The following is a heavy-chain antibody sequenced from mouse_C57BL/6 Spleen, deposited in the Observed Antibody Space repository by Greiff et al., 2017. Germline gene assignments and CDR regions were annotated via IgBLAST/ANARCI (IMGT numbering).Heavy chain of an antibody. D-gene: IGHD2-4*01. CDR3: ARSNIYYDYDQAY. CDR1: GYTFTSYW. Sequence: QVQLQQSGAELVKPGASVKLSCKASGYTFTSYWMHWVKQRPGQGLEWIGMIHPNSGSTNYNEKFKSKATLTVDKSSSTAYMQLSSLTSEDSAVYYCARSNIYYDYDQAYWGQGTLVTVSA. V-gene: IGHV1-64*01. CDR2: IHPNSGST. J-gene: IGHJ3*01.